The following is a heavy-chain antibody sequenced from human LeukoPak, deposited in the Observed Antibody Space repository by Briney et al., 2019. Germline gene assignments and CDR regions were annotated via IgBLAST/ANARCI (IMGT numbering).Heavy chain of an antibody. D-gene: IGHD5-18*01. J-gene: IGHJ4*02. Sequence: SETLSLTCTVSGGSIRSYYWSWLRQPPGKGLEWIGYIYYTGSTNYNPSLKSRVTISLDTSRNQFSLRLSSVTAADTAVYYCARVGYSYGPFDSWGQGTLVIVSS. CDR3: ARVGYSYGPFDS. V-gene: IGHV4-59*01. CDR1: GGSIRSYY. CDR2: IYYTGST.